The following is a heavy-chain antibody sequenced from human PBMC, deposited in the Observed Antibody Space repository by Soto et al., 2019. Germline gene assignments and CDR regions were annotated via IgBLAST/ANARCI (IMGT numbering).Heavy chain of an antibody. J-gene: IGHJ6*02. D-gene: IGHD6-13*01. CDR3: AKEIAPSGMDV. CDR1: GFSFRDYS. Sequence: PGGSLRLSCAASGFSFRDYSMSWVRQAPGKGLEWVSSINDRSSHIYYADSVKGRFTVSRDNAQNSLFLQMSSLRVDDTAVYYCAKEIAPSGMDVWGQGTTVTVSS. V-gene: IGHV3-21*06. CDR2: INDRSSHI.